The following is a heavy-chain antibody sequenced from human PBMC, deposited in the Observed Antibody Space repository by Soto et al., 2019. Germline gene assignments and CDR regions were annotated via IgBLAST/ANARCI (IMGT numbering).Heavy chain of an antibody. CDR2: ISYDGSYT. CDR1: GFTFNTYT. CDR3: ARVRGNTAMVTDDY. V-gene: IGHV3-30*04. Sequence: GGSLRLSCAASGFTFNTYTMHWVRQAPGKGLEWVSVISYDGSYTSYADSVKGRFTISRDNSKNTLYLQMNSLRAEDTAIYYCARVRGNTAMVTDDYWGQGTPVTVSS. D-gene: IGHD5-18*01. J-gene: IGHJ4*02.